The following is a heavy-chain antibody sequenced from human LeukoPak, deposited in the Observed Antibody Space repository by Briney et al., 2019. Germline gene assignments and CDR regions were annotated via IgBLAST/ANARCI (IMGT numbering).Heavy chain of an antibody. V-gene: IGHV3-23*01. J-gene: IGHJ3*02. CDR2: ISVSGGST. CDR1: GITVRSYA. D-gene: IGHD3-3*01. Sequence: PGGSLRLSCAASGITVRSYAMSWVRQAPGKWLEWVSAISVSGGSTYYADSVKGRFTVSRDNSKNTLYLQMNSLRAEDTAVYYCAKTLGEFTSAFDIWGQGTMVTVSS. CDR3: AKTLGEFTSAFDI.